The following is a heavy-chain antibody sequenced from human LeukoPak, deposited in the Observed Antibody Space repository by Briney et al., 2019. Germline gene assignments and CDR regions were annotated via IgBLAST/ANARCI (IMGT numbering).Heavy chain of an antibody. D-gene: IGHD3-10*01. CDR2: MNPNSGNT. V-gene: IGHV1-8*01. CDR3: ARAFWNYYGSGSYYGMDV. J-gene: IGHJ6*02. Sequence: ASVQVSCKASGYTFTSYDINWVRQATGQGLEWMGWMNPNSGNTGYAQKFQGRVTMTRNTSISTAYMELSSLRSEDTAVYYCARAFWNYYGSGSYYGMDVWGQGTTVTVSS. CDR1: GYTFTSYD.